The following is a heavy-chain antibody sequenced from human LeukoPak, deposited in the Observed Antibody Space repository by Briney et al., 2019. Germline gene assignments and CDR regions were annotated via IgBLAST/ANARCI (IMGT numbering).Heavy chain of an antibody. CDR1: GFTSSSYA. CDR3: AKAQLERREDFYFDY. J-gene: IGHJ4*02. CDR2: ISGSGGST. Sequence: PGGSLRLPCAASGFTSSSYAMSWVRQAPGKGLEWVSAISGSGGSTYYADSVKGRFTISRDNSKNTLYLQMNSLRAEDTAVYYCAKAQLERREDFYFDYWGQGTLVTVSS. V-gene: IGHV3-23*01. D-gene: IGHD1-1*01.